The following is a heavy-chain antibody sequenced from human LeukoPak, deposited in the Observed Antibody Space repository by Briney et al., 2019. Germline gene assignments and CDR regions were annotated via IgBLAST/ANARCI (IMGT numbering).Heavy chain of an antibody. Sequence: SETLSLTCAVYGGSFSGYYWSWIRQPPGKGLEWIGEINHSGSTNYNPSLKSRVTISVDTSKNQFSLKLSSVTAADTAVYYCARERDGRSGFPDYWGQGTLVTVSS. J-gene: IGHJ4*02. CDR3: ARERDGRSGFPDY. CDR2: INHSGST. D-gene: IGHD3-22*01. CDR1: GGSFSGYY. V-gene: IGHV4-34*01.